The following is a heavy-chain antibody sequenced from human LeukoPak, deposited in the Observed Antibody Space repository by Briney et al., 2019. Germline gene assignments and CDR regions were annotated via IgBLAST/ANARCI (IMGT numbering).Heavy chain of an antibody. CDR2: IFYSGTT. D-gene: IGHD6-13*01. CDR3: ARGGSAAKYYFDS. Sequence: SETLSLTCTVSNDSISPLYWGWIRQPPGKGLEFIGYIFYSGTTNFSPSLKSRVTLSVDTSKNQLSLRLNSVTAADTAVYYCARGGSAAKYYFDSWGQGTLVTVSS. CDR1: NDSISPLY. J-gene: IGHJ4*02. V-gene: IGHV4-59*11.